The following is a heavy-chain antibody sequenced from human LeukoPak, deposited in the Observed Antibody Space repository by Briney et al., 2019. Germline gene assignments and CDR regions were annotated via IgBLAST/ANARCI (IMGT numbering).Heavy chain of an antibody. J-gene: IGHJ4*02. V-gene: IGHV1-18*01. CDR1: GYTFTSYG. CDR2: ISAYNGNT. D-gene: IGHD6-19*01. Sequence: ASVKVSCKASGYTFTSYGISWVRQRPGQGLEWMGWISAYNGNTNYAQKLQGRVTMTTDTSTSTAYMELRSLRSDDTAAYYCARHHTGGYSSGWSQFDYLGQGTLVTVSS. CDR3: ARHHTGGYSSGWSQFDY.